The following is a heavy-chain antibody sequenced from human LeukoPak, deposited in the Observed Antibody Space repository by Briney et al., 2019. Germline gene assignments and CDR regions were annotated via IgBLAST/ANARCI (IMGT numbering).Heavy chain of an antibody. CDR2: INHSGST. Sequence: PSETLSLTCAVYGGSFSGYYWSWIRQPPGKGLEWIGEINHSGSTNYNPSLKSRVTISVDTSKNQFSLKLSSVTAADTAIYYCARGPKAGGYYRGYFDYWGQGILVTVPS. J-gene: IGHJ4*02. CDR1: GGSFSGYY. V-gene: IGHV4-34*01. D-gene: IGHD5-12*01. CDR3: ARGPKAGGYYRGYFDY.